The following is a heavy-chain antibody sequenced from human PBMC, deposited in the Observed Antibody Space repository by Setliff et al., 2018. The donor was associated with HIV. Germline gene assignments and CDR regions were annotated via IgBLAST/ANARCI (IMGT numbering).Heavy chain of an antibody. CDR1: GYTFISYG. Sequence: ASVKVSCKASGYTFISYGISWMRQAPGQGPEWMGWISVDNGDTNYAQKVQGRVSMTTDTSTSTAYMELRSLRFDDTAVYYCTRTGSSRPDAFDIWGQGTMVTVSS. CDR2: ISVDNGDT. CDR3: TRTGSSRPDAFDI. V-gene: IGHV1-18*04. J-gene: IGHJ3*02. D-gene: IGHD6-13*01.